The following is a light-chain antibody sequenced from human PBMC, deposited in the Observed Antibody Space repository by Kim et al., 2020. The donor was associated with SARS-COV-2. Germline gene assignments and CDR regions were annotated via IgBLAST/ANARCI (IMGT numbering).Light chain of an antibody. CDR3: QHYSRFPYT. J-gene: IGKJ2*01. CDR1: QDINTW. Sequence: ASLGDRVTITCRASQDINTWLAWYQQKPGKAPNLLIYLASTLETGVPPRFSGSGSGTEFTLTINSLQPDDFATYYCQHYSRFPYTFGQGTKLEI. CDR2: LAS. V-gene: IGKV1-5*03.